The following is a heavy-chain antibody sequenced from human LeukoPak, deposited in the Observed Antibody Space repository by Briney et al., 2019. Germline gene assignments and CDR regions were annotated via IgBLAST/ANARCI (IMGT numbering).Heavy chain of an antibody. V-gene: IGHV4-59*08. CDR3: ARLGPYYDFWSGKKGAFDY. J-gene: IGHJ4*02. D-gene: IGHD3-3*01. CDR1: GGSISSYY. Sequence: SETLSLTCTVSGGSISSYYWSWIRQPPGKGLEWIGYIYYSGSTNYNPSLKSRVAISVDTSKNQFSLKLSSVTAADTAVYYCARLGPYYDFWSGKKGAFDYWGQGTLVTVSS. CDR2: IYYSGST.